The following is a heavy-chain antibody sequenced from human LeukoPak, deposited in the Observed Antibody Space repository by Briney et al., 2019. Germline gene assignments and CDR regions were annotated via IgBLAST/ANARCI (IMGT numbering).Heavy chain of an antibody. J-gene: IGHJ5*02. CDR2: INPSSGGA. CDR3: ARTITMVRGVIPYNWFDP. CDR1: GYTFTGYY. Sequence: ASVKVSCKASGYTFTGYYMHWVRQAPGEGLESMGWINPSSGGANYPQKFQGRVTMTRDTSISTAYMELRSLRSDDTAVYYCARTITMVRGVIPYNWFDPWGQGTLVTVSS. D-gene: IGHD3-10*01. V-gene: IGHV1-2*02.